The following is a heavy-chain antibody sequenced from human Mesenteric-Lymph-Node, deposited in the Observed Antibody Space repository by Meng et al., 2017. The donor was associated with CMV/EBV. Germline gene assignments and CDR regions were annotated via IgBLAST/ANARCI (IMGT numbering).Heavy chain of an antibody. V-gene: IGHV3-30*02. CDR2: IRYDGSNK. Sequence: GESLKISCAASGFTFSSYGMHWVRQAPGKGLEWVAFIRYDGSNKYYADSVKGRFTISRDNAKNTLYLQMNSLRAEDTAVYYCARMGIYCGGDCYIDYWGQGTLVTVSS. CDR1: GFTFSSYG. CDR3: ARMGIYCGGDCYIDY. D-gene: IGHD2-21*01. J-gene: IGHJ4*02.